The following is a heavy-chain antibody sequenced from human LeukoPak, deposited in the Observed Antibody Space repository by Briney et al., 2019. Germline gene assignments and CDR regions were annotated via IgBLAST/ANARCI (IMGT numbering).Heavy chain of an antibody. CDR1: GFTLSSFE. CDR2: ISSSRSTI. CDR3: ARGGRSYTY. Sequence: GGSLRLSCAASGFTLSSFEMNWVRQAPGQGLEWISYISSSRSTIYYADSVKGRFTISRDNAKNSVYLQMDSLRAEDTAVYYCARGGRSYTYWGQGTLVTVSS. D-gene: IGHD1-26*01. V-gene: IGHV3-48*03. J-gene: IGHJ4*02.